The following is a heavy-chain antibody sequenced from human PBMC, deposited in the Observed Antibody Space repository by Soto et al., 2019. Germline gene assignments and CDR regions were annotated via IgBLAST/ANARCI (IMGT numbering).Heavy chain of an antibody. J-gene: IGHJ6*02. Sequence: AVKVSCKASGGTFSSYAISWVRQAPGQGLEWMGGIIPIFGTANYAQKFQGRVTITADESTSTAYMELSSLRSEDTAVYYCARDPRLGSYDSSPSGVLDVWGQGTTVTVSS. V-gene: IGHV1-69*13. CDR1: GGTFSSYA. D-gene: IGHD3-22*01. CDR2: IIPIFGTA. CDR3: ARDPRLGSYDSSPSGVLDV.